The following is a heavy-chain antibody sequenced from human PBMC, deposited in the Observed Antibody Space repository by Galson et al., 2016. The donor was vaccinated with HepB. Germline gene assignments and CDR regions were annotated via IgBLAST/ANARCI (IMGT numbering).Heavy chain of an antibody. D-gene: IGHD3-22*01. V-gene: IGHV4-39*01. J-gene: IGHJ3*01. CDR1: GDSISSSRHY. Sequence: SETLSLTCSVSGDSISSSRHYWGWIRQPPGKGLEWIGPIYYGGSIYYTASLKTRLNISVDTSKNQFSLQLSSVTAADTAVYYCARHGNYYDSSGFYNQYAFDVWGQGTTVTVSS. CDR3: ARHGNYYDSSGFYNQYAFDV. CDR2: IYYGGSI.